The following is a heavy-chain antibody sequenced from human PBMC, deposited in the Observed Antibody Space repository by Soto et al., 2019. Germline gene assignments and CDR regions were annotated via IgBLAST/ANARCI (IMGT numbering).Heavy chain of an antibody. CDR3: ARARGLPYYIDY. CDR1: TYTLTTYS. D-gene: IGHD3-10*01. CDR2: VDPSGANT. Sequence: ASVKVSCKESTYTLTTYSYHWVRQAPVQGLEWMGTVDPSGANTRYAKKFQDRITMTSDTSTGTVYMEVSRLRSEDTAVYYCARARGLPYYIDYWG. J-gene: IGHJ4*01. V-gene: IGHV1-46*01.